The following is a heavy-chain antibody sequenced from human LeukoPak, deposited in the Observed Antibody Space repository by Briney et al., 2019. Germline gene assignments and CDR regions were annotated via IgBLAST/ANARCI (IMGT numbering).Heavy chain of an antibody. V-gene: IGHV3-13*01. CDR2: VGTVGDK. CDR1: GFTFSIND. Sequence: GGSLRLSCTASGFTFSINDMHWVRQATGKGLEWVSGVGTVGDKYYADSVKGRFIISREDAKNSVYLQMNSLRDGDTAVYYCARGGKTAMADYWGRGTLVTVSS. CDR3: ARGGKTAMADY. J-gene: IGHJ4*02. D-gene: IGHD5-18*01.